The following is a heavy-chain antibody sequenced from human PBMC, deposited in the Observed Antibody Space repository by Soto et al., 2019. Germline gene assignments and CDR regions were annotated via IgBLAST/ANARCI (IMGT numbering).Heavy chain of an antibody. CDR2: IYCGGST. CDR3: ASGAAGTYADYH. D-gene: IGHD1-1*01. Sequence: GGFRNLSCAASGFTFRSNYMSWVRQDPGKGLEWVSVIYCGGSTYYADSVKGRFTISRDNSKNTLYLQMNSLRAEDTAVYYCASGAAGTYADYHWGQGTLVTVSS. V-gene: IGHV3-53*01. CDR1: GFTFRSNY. J-gene: IGHJ5*02.